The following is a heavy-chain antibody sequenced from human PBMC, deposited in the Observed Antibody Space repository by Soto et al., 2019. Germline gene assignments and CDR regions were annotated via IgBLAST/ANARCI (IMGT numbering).Heavy chain of an antibody. Sequence: GGSPRLSCAASGFTVCSYDMHWVRQATGKGLEWVSAIGTAGDTYYPGSVKGRFTISRENAKNSLYLQMNSLRAEDTAVYYCARVGVGYCSGGSCYGAFDIWGQGTMVTVSS. J-gene: IGHJ3*02. CDR3: ARVGVGYCSGGSCYGAFDI. CDR2: IGTAGDT. V-gene: IGHV3-13*01. CDR1: GFTVCSYD. D-gene: IGHD2-15*01.